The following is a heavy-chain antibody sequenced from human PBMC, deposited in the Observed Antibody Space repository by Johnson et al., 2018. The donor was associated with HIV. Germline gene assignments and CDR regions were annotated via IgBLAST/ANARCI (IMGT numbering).Heavy chain of an antibody. Sequence: QVQLVESGGGVVQPGRSLRLSCAASGFTFSYYGIHWVRQAPGKGLEWVAVISFDGSIKDYADSVKGRFTISRDNSKNTLYLQMNSLRAEDTAVYYCARVGTVRDAFDIWGQGTMVTVSS. CDR2: ISFDGSIK. V-gene: IGHV3-30*14. D-gene: IGHD7-27*01. CDR3: ARVGTVRDAFDI. CDR1: GFTFSYYG. J-gene: IGHJ3*02.